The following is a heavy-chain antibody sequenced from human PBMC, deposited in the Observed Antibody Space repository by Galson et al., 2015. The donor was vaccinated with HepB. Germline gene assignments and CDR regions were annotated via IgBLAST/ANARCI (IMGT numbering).Heavy chain of an antibody. V-gene: IGHV1-18*04. CDR1: GYTFTSYG. D-gene: IGHD6-19*01. Sequence: SVKVSCKASGYTFTSYGISWVRQAPGQGLEWMGWISAYNGNTNYAQKLQGRVTMTTDTSTSTAYMELRSLRSDDTAVYYCARARIAVAGTGYYYGMDVWGQGTTVTVSS. CDR2: ISAYNGNT. J-gene: IGHJ6*02. CDR3: ARARIAVAGTGYYYGMDV.